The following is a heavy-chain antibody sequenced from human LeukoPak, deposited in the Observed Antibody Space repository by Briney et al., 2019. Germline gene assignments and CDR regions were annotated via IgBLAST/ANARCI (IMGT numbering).Heavy chain of an antibody. Sequence: PWRSLRLSCAASGFTFSSYCMHWVRQAPGKGLAWVAVISYDGSNKKYPDAVKGRFTISRDNSNNTLYLQMNSLRAEDTAVYYCAGHSYYYYGMDVWGQGTTVTISS. CDR2: ISYDGSNK. V-gene: IGHV3-30*03. J-gene: IGHJ6*02. CDR3: AGHSYYYYGMDV. CDR1: GFTFSSYC.